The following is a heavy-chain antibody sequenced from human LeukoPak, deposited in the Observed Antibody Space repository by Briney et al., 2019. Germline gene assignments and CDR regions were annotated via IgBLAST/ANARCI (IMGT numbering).Heavy chain of an antibody. CDR3: ASLRYCSGGSCQHFDY. J-gene: IGHJ4*02. CDR1: GYSISSGYC. D-gene: IGHD2-15*01. V-gene: IGHV4-38-2*01. CDR2: IYHSGST. Sequence: PSETLSLTCAVSGYSISSGYCWGWIRQPPGKGLGWIGSIYHSGSTYYNPSLKGRVTISVETSKNQFSLKLSSVTAADTAVYYCASLRYCSGGSCQHFDYWGQGTLVTVSS.